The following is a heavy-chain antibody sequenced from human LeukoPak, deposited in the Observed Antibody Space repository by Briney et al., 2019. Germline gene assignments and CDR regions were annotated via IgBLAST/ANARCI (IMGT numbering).Heavy chain of an antibody. J-gene: IGHJ4*02. D-gene: IGHD3-22*01. CDR2: VGVGGTT. Sequence: GGSLRLSCAASGFTLSNYGMNWVRQAPRKGLEWVSGVGVGGTTYYADSVKGRFTISRDTSKNTLYVQMNSLRAEDTAVYYCAKAQGYYDCWGQGTLVTVSS. V-gene: IGHV3-23*01. CDR3: AKAQGYYDC. CDR1: GFTLSNYG.